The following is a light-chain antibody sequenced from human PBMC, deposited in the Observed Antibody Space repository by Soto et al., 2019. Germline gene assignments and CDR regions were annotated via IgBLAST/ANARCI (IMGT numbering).Light chain of an antibody. V-gene: IGKV1-5*01. CDR1: QSISSW. CDR3: QQYNSYTPERT. Sequence: DIQMTQSPSTLSASVGDRVTITCRASQSISSWLAWYQQKPGKAPKLLIYDASSLESGVPSRLSGSRSGTELYLTISSLQQDDFATYYCQQYNSYTPERTFGQGTKVEIK. CDR2: DAS. J-gene: IGKJ1*01.